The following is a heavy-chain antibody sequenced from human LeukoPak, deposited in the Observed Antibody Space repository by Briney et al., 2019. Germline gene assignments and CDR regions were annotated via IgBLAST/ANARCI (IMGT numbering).Heavy chain of an antibody. V-gene: IGHV3-23*01. Sequence: GGSLRLSCAASGFTFRSYAMNGVRQAPGKGLEWVSAITGSGDYTYYADSVKGRFTMSRDNSRNTVYLQMSSLRAEDTAVYYCAKPGGTLVRGVIMEFDSWGQGTQVAVSS. CDR3: AKPGGTLVRGVIMEFDS. CDR2: ITGSGDYT. D-gene: IGHD3-10*01. CDR1: GFTFRSYA. J-gene: IGHJ4*02.